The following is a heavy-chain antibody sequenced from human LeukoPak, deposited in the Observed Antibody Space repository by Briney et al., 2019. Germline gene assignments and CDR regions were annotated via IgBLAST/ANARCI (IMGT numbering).Heavy chain of an antibody. Sequence: SETLSLTCTVSGGSIRSYHWSWIRQSPGKALEWIAYMNSRGDTKYNPSLKSRVTISMDTPKNKFSLKVSSGTDADTALYFCARTTSNGSADYWGQGPQVTVSA. CDR3: ARTTSNGSADY. CDR1: GGSIRSYH. V-gene: IGHV4-59*08. CDR2: MNSRGDT. D-gene: IGHD2-8*01. J-gene: IGHJ4*02.